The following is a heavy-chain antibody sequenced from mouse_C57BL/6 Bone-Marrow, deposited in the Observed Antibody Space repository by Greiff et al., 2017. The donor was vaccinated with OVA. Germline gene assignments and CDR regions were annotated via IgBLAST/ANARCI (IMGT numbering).Heavy chain of an antibody. J-gene: IGHJ4*01. CDR3: AKRDDYPHYYAMDY. D-gene: IGHD2-4*01. CDR1: GFSLTSYG. Sequence: VQLQQSGPGLVQPSQSLSITCTVSGFSLTSYGVHWVRQSPGKGLEWLGVIWRGGSTDYNAAFMSRLSITKDNSKSQVFIKMNSLQADDTAIYYSAKRDDYPHYYAMDYWGQGTSVTVSS. V-gene: IGHV2-5*01. CDR2: IWRGGST.